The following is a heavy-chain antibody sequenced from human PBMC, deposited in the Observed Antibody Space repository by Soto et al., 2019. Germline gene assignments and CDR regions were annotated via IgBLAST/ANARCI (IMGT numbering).Heavy chain of an antibody. CDR2: IYHSGST. V-gene: IGHV4-4*02. D-gene: IGHD5-12*01. J-gene: IGHJ5*02. Sequence: SETLSLTCAVSSGSISSSNWWSWVRQPPGKGLEWIGEIYHSGSTNYNPSLKSRVTISVDKSKNQFSLKLSSVTAADTAVYYCASTAGGYGSWFDPWGQGTLVTVSS. CDR1: SGSISSSNW. CDR3: ASTAGGYGSWFDP.